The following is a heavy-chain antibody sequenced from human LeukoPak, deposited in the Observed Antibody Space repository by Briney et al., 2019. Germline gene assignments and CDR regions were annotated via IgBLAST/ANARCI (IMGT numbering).Heavy chain of an antibody. V-gene: IGHV3-21*04. CDR1: GFTFSSYS. CDR2: ISSSSNYI. Sequence: GGSLRLSCAASGFTFSSYSMNWVRQAPGKGLEWVSSISSSSNYIYYADSVKGRFTISRDNAKNSLYLQMNSLRAEDTAVYYCAKGAFFDYWGQGTLVTVSS. CDR3: AKGAFFDY. J-gene: IGHJ4*02.